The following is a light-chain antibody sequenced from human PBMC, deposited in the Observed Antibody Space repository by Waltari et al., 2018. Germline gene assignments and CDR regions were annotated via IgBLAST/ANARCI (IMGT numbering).Light chain of an antibody. Sequence: QSVLTQPPSVSGAPGQRVTIPCTGSSSNIGAGYDVHWYQQLPGTAPKLPIYANSNRPSGVPDRFSGSKSGTSASLAITGLQAEDEADYYCQSNDSSLSGYVFGTGTKVTVL. J-gene: IGLJ1*01. CDR1: SSNIGAGYD. CDR2: ANS. V-gene: IGLV1-40*01. CDR3: QSNDSSLSGYV.